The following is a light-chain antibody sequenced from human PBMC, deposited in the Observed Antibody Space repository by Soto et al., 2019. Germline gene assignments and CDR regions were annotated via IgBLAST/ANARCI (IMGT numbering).Light chain of an antibody. J-gene: IGLJ3*02. CDR3: AAWDDSLNGWV. CDR2: GYN. Sequence: QPVLTQPPSASGTPGQRVTISCSGSSSNIGSHTVNWYQQLPGTAPKLLIYGYNHRPSGVPDRFSGSKSGTSASLAISGLQSEDEADYYCAAWDDSLNGWVFGGGTKLTVL. V-gene: IGLV1-44*01. CDR1: SSNIGSHT.